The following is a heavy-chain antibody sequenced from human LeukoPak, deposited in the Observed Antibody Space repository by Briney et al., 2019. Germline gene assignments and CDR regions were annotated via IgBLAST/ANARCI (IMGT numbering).Heavy chain of an antibody. V-gene: IGHV3-74*01. CDR3: AIDLVVSRADFDY. J-gene: IGHJ4*02. CDR2: INSDGSST. CDR1: GFTFSTYW. D-gene: IGHD3-16*01. Sequence: AGGSLRLSCAASGFTFSTYWMHWVRQAPGKGLVRVSRINSDGSSTIYADSVKGRFTISRDNSKNTLYLHMNSLRAEDTAVYYCAIDLVVSRADFDYWGQGTLVTVSS.